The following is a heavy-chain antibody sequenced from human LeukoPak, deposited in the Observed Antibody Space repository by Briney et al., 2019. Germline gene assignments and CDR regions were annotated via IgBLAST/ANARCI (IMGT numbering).Heavy chain of an antibody. CDR1: GYNLTELS. CDR2: FDPEDGET. D-gene: IGHD6-13*01. J-gene: IGHJ4*02. Sequence: ASVKVSCKVSGYNLTELSMHWVRQAPGKGLEWMGGFDPEDGETIYAQKFQGRVTMTEDTSTDTAYMELSSLRSEDTAVYYCAIPGIAAAWGPYYFDYWGQGTLVTVSS. CDR3: AIPGIAAAWGPYYFDY. V-gene: IGHV1-24*01.